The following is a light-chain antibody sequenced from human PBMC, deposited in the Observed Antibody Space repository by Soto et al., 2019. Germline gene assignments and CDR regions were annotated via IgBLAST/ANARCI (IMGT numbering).Light chain of an antibody. Sequence: DVQMTQSPSSLSAFVGDRVTITCRASQGIAPYLAWFQQKPGKVPKLLIYATSTLQSGVPSRFSGSRSGTDFTLTISSLQPEDVGTYYCQKYNSAPLTFGGGTKVEIK. J-gene: IGKJ4*01. V-gene: IGKV1-27*01. CDR2: ATS. CDR1: QGIAPY. CDR3: QKYNSAPLT.